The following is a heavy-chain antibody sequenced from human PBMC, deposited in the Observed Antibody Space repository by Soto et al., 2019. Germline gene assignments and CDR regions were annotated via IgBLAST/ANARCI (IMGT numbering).Heavy chain of an antibody. CDR2: IYYSGST. Sequence: PSETLSLTCTVSGGSISSGGYYWSWIRQHPGKGLEWIGYIYYSGSTYYNPSLKSRVTISVDTSKNQFSLKLSSVTAADTAVYYCASFRSRDTYWFVTWGQGALVTVSS. CDR1: GGSISSGGYY. CDR3: ASFRSRDTYWFVT. J-gene: IGHJ5*02. D-gene: IGHD2-21*02. V-gene: IGHV4-31*03.